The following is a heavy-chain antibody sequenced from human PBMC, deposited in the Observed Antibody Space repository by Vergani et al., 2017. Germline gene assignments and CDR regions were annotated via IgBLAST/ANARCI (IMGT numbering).Heavy chain of an antibody. CDR2: IWYDGSNK. CDR3: ARDHGDYRGGVYYYYYMDV. V-gene: IGHV3-33*01. CDR1: GFTFSSYG. D-gene: IGHD4-17*01. J-gene: IGHJ6*03. Sequence: QVQLVESGGGVVQPGRSLRLSCAASGFTFSSYGMHWVRRAPGKGLEWVAVIWYDGSNKYYADSVKGRFTISRDNSKNTLYLQMNSLRAEDTAVYYCARDHGDYRGGVYYYYYMDVWGKGTTVTVSS.